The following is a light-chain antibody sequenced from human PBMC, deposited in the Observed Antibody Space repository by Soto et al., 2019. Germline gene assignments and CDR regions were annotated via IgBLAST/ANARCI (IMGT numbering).Light chain of an antibody. CDR1: SSNLGAGYD. CDR3: AVWDDSPDSPSGLSWV. CDR2: GNR. V-gene: IGLV1-40*01. J-gene: IGLJ3*02. Sequence: QSVLTQPPSVSGAPGQRVTISCTGNSSNLGAGYDVHWYQQLPGAAPKLVIFGNRNRPSGVPERFSGSKSGTSASLAISGLRSEDEADYYCAVWDDSPDSPSGLSWVFGGGTKVTVL.